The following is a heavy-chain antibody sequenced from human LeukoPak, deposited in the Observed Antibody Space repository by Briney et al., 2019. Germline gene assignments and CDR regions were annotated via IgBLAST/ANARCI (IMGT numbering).Heavy chain of an antibody. Sequence: KPSETLSLTCTVSGGSISSSSYYWGWTRQPPGKGLEWIGSIYYSGSTYYNPSLKSRVTISVDTSKNQFSLKLSSVTAADTAVYYCAREDYGDYSYYYYYGMDVWGQGTTVTVSS. CDR3: AREDYGDYSYYYYYGMDV. CDR2: IYYSGST. CDR1: GGSISSSSYY. J-gene: IGHJ6*02. V-gene: IGHV4-39*02. D-gene: IGHD4-17*01.